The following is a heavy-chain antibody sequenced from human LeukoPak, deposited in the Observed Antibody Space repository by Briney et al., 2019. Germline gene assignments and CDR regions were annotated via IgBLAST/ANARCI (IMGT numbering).Heavy chain of an antibody. D-gene: IGHD6-13*01. CDR2: INPNSCGT. J-gene: IGHJ4*02. V-gene: IGHV1-2*06. CDR1: GYTFTGYY. Sequence: ASVKVSCKASGYTFTGYYMHWVRQAPGQGLEWMGRINPNSCGTNYAQKFQGRVTMTRDTSISTAYMELSRLRSDDTAVYYCATAAAGTGFDYWGQGTLVTVSS. CDR3: ATAAAGTGFDY.